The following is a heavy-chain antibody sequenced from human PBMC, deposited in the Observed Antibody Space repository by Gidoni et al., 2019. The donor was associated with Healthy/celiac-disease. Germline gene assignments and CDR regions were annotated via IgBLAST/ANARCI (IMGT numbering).Heavy chain of an antibody. Sequence: EVQLVESGGGLVKPGGSLRLSCAASGFTFSSYSMNWVRQASGKGLDWVSSISSSSSYIYYADSVKGRFTISRDNAKNSLYLQMNSLRAEDTAVYYCARDGPYCSSTSCYGVFDYWGQGTLVTVSS. V-gene: IGHV3-21*01. D-gene: IGHD2-2*01. CDR2: ISSSSSYI. CDR3: ARDGPYCSSTSCYGVFDY. J-gene: IGHJ4*02. CDR1: GFTFSSYS.